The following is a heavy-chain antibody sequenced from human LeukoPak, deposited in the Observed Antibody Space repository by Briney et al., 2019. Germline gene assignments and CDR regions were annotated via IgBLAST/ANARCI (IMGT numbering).Heavy chain of an antibody. D-gene: IGHD2-15*01. V-gene: IGHV4-34*01. CDR3: ARVDSNKLLNPTVVDP. J-gene: IGHJ5*02. CDR2: INHSGST. CDR1: GGSFSGYY. Sequence: PSETLSLTCAVYGGSFSGYYWSWIRQPPGKGLEWIGEINHSGSTNYNPSLKSRVTISVDTSKNQFSLKLSSVTAADTAVYYCARVDSNKLLNPTVVDPWGQGTLVTVSS.